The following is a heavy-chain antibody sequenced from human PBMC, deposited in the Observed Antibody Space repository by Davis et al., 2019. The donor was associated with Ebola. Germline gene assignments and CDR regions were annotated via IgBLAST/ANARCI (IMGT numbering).Heavy chain of an antibody. Sequence: TLSLTCTVSGGSISSGGYYWSWIRQHPGKGLEWIGYIYYSGSTYYNPSLKSRVTISVDTSNNQFSLKLSSVTAADTAVYYGARVGNPYYYYGMDVWGQGTTVTVSS. CDR2: IYYSGST. D-gene: IGHD7-27*01. CDR3: ARVGNPYYYYGMDV. J-gene: IGHJ6*02. V-gene: IGHV4-31*03. CDR1: GGSISSGGYY.